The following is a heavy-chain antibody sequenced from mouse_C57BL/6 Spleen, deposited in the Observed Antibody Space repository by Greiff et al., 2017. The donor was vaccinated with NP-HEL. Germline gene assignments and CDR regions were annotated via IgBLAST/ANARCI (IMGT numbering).Heavy chain of an antibody. J-gene: IGHJ4*01. CDR2: IDPENGDT. V-gene: IGHV14-4*01. Sequence: EVQLQQSGAELVRPGASVKLSCTASGFNIKDDYMHWVKQRPEQGLEWIGWIDPENGDTEYASKFQGKATITADTSSNTAYLQLSSLTSEDTSVYYGTTASFRDYWGQGTSVTVSS. CDR3: TTASFRDY. CDR1: GFNIKDDY. D-gene: IGHD6-1*01.